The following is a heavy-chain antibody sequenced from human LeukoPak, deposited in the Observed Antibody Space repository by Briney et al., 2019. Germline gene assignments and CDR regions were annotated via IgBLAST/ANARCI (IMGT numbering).Heavy chain of an antibody. J-gene: IGHJ4*02. CDR2: ISGSGDNT. Sequence: GGSLRLSCAASGFTFSSYAMSWVRQAPRKGLEWVSVISGSGDNTYYADSVKGRFTISRDNAKSSLYLQMNSLRADDTAVYYCARVAEAAAFDYWGQGTLVTVSS. V-gene: IGHV3-23*01. CDR1: GFTFSSYA. D-gene: IGHD6-13*01. CDR3: ARVAEAAAFDY.